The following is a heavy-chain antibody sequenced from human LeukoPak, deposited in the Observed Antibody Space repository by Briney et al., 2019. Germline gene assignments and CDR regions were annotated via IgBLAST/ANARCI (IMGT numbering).Heavy chain of an antibody. CDR3: AVGYGGY. Sequence: QPGGSLRLSCVASGFTFSSFAMNWVRQAPGKGLEWVANIKEDESEKHYVDSVKGRFIISRDTAKNSLFLQLTSLRPDDTAVYYCAVGYGGYSGQGILVTVSS. V-gene: IGHV3-7*05. D-gene: IGHD4-23*01. CDR2: IKEDESEK. CDR1: GFTFSSFA. J-gene: IGHJ4*02.